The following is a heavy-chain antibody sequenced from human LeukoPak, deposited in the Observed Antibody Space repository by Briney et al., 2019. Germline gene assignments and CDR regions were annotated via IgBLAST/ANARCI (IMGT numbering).Heavy chain of an antibody. V-gene: IGHV1-2*02. Sequence: ASVKVSCKASGYTFTGYYMHWVRQAPGQGLEWMGWINPNSGGINYAQKFQGRVTMTRDTSISTAYMELSRLRSDDTAVYYCARSGRIQLWLLYWGQGTLVTVSS. D-gene: IGHD5-18*01. J-gene: IGHJ4*02. CDR2: INPNSGGI. CDR3: ARSGRIQLWLLY. CDR1: GYTFTGYY.